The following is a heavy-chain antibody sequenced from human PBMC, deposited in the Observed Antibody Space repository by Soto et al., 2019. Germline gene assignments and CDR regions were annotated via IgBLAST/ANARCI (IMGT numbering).Heavy chain of an antibody. V-gene: IGHV4-59*01. Sequence: PSETLSLTCTVSSGPISSYNWNWVRQPPGKGLEWIGFINYSGSTHYNPSLKSRVTISLDTSKNQFSLKLNSVTAAGTAVYYCARENYYALDYWGPGTLVTVSS. CDR2: INYSGST. CDR3: ARENYYALDY. J-gene: IGHJ4*02. CDR1: SGPISSYN. D-gene: IGHD3-10*01.